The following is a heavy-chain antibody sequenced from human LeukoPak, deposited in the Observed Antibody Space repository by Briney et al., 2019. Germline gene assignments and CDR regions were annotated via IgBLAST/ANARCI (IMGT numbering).Heavy chain of an antibody. D-gene: IGHD6-19*01. CDR2: INPNSGGR. J-gene: IGHJ2*01. V-gene: IGHV1-2*06. Sequence: ASVTVSCKASGYTFTGYYMHWVRQAPGQGLEWMGRINPNSGGRNYAQKFQGRVTMTRDTSISTAYMELSRLRSDDTAVYYCARERSSSGTYWYFDLWGRGTLVTVSS. CDR1: GYTFTGYY. CDR3: ARERSSSGTYWYFDL.